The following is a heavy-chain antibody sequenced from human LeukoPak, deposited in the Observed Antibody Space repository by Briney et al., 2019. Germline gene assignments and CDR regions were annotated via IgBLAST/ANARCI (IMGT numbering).Heavy chain of an antibody. D-gene: IGHD3-22*01. CDR3: TTDPNRDPYYYDSSYGYYYYYMDV. Sequence: PGGSLRLSCAASGFTFSNAWMSWVGQAPGKGGEGVGRVKSKTEGWTPDYAPPVKGRFTISRDDSKTTLYLQMNSLKTEDTAVYYCTTDPNRDPYYYDSSYGYYYYYMDVWGKGTTVTVSS. J-gene: IGHJ6*03. V-gene: IGHV3-15*01. CDR2: VKSKTEGWTP. CDR1: GFTFSNAW.